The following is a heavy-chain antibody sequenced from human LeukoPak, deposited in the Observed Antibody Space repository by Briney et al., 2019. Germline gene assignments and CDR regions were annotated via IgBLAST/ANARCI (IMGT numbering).Heavy chain of an antibody. Sequence: ASVKVSCKASGYTFTSYGISWVRQAPGQGLEWMGWIDPNSGGTNYAQKFQGRVTMTRDTSISTAYMELSRLRSDDTAVYYCASFGAVVPYWGQGTLVTVSS. CDR2: IDPNSGGT. CDR3: ASFGAVVPY. D-gene: IGHD3-3*01. V-gene: IGHV1-2*02. CDR1: GYTFTSYG. J-gene: IGHJ4*02.